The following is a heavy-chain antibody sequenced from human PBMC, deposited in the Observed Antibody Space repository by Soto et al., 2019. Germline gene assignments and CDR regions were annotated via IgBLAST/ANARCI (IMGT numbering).Heavy chain of an antibody. CDR2: ISGSGGST. CDR3: AKDGGRDIVVVPAAAPGLFDY. V-gene: IGHV3-23*01. J-gene: IGHJ4*02. Sequence: GGSLRLSCAASGFTFSSYAMSWVRQAPGKGLEWVSAISGSGGSTYYADSVKGRFTISRDNSKNTLYLQMNSLRAEDTAVYYFAKDGGRDIVVVPAAAPGLFDYWGQVTLVTVSS. D-gene: IGHD2-2*01. CDR1: GFTFSSYA.